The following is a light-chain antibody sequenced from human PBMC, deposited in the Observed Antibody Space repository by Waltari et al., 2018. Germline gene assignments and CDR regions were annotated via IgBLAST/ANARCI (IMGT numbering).Light chain of an antibody. CDR1: QSVSRA. V-gene: IGKV3-20*01. CDR2: GAS. J-gene: IGKJ1*01. Sequence: EIVLTQSPGTLSLSPGERVTLSCRASQSVSRALAWYQQKPGQAPRLLIYGASSRATGIPDRFSGSGSGTDFILTISRREPEDFAVYYCQHYVRLPGTFGQGTKVEIK. CDR3: QHYVRLPGT.